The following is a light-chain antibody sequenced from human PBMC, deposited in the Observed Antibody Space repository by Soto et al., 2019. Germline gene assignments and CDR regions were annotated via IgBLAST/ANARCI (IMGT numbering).Light chain of an antibody. CDR2: AAS. V-gene: IGKV3-20*01. CDR3: HQYDNTPQT. Sequence: EIVLMQSPGTLSLSPGESATLFCRASQSMKKRYLAWYQQTPGQAPRVLIYAASNRATGIPDRFSGSGSGTDFSLTISRLEPEDFAVYYCHQYDNTPQTFGQGTKVEIK. CDR1: QSMKKRY. J-gene: IGKJ2*01.